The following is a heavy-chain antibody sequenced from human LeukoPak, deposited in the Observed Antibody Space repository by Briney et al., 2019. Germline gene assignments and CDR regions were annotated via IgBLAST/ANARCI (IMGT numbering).Heavy chain of an antibody. D-gene: IGHD3-16*01. J-gene: IGHJ4*02. CDR1: GFTFSSYG. V-gene: IGHV3-30*18. CDR2: ISYDGSNK. CDR3: AKDPPSPGALGEVDY. Sequence: GSLRLSCAASGFTFSSYGMHWVRQAPGKGLEWVAVISYDGSNKYYADSVKGRFTISRDNSKDTLYLQMNSLRAEDTAVYYCAKDPPSPGALGEVDYWGQGTLVTVSS.